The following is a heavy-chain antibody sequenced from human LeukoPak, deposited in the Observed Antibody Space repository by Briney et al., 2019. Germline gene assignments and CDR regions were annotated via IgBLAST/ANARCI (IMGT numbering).Heavy chain of an antibody. CDR1: GGSISSGGYY. CDR2: IYYSGST. D-gene: IGHD4-23*01. V-gene: IGHV4-31*03. CDR3: ARESGGNFYFDY. J-gene: IGHJ4*02. Sequence: SETLSLTCTVSGGSISSGGYYWSWIRQHPGKGLEWIGYIYYSGSTYYNPSLKSRVTISVDTSKNQFSLKLSSVTAADTAVYYRARESGGNFYFDYWGQGTLVTVSS.